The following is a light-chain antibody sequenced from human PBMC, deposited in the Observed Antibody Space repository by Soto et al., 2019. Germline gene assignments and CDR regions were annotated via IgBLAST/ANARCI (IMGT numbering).Light chain of an antibody. CDR1: SSDVSGYNY. Sequence: QSALTQPPSASGSPGQSVTISCTGTSSDVSGYNYVSWYQQHPGKVPKLMVYEVNKRPSRVPDRFSGSKSGNTASLTVSGLQAEDESDYYCASYAGGNNVFGTGTKVTVL. CDR2: EVN. V-gene: IGLV2-8*01. CDR3: ASYAGGNNV. J-gene: IGLJ1*01.